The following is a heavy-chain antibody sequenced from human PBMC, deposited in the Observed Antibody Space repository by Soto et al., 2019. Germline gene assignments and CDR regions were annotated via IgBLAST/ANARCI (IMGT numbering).Heavy chain of an antibody. Sequence: ASVKVSCKASGYTFTSYGISWVRQAPGQGLEWMGWISAYNGNTNYAQKLQGRVTMTTDTSTSTAYMELRSLRSDDTAVYYCVRDPDIVVVVAATPLDYWGQGTLVTVSS. D-gene: IGHD2-15*01. V-gene: IGHV1-18*01. CDR1: GYTFTSYG. CDR3: VRDPDIVVVVAATPLDY. CDR2: ISAYNGNT. J-gene: IGHJ4*02.